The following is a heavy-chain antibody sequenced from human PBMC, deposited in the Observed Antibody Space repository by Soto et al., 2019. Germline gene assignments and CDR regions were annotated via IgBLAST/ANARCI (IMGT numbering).Heavy chain of an antibody. D-gene: IGHD3-22*01. V-gene: IGHV3-23*01. Sequence: GGSLRLSCAASGFTFSSYAMSWVRQAPGKGLEWVSAISGSGGSTYYADSVKGRFTISRDNSKNTLYLQMNSLRAEDTAVYYCAKDDADMIVVVITAFDLWGQGTMVTFSS. CDR1: GFTFSSYA. CDR3: AKDDADMIVVVITAFDL. J-gene: IGHJ3*01. CDR2: ISGSGGST.